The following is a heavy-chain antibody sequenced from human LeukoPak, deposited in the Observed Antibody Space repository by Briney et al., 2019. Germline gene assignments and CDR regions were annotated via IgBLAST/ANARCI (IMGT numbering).Heavy chain of an antibody. CDR3: ARDSREWFGELSHAFDI. Sequence: ASVKVSCTASGYTFTGYYMHWVRQAPGQGLEWMGWINPNSGGTNYAQKFQGRVTMTRDTSISTAYMELSRLRSDDTAVYYCARDSREWFGELSHAFDIWGQGTMVTVSS. D-gene: IGHD3-10*01. J-gene: IGHJ3*02. CDR1: GYTFTGYY. V-gene: IGHV1-2*02. CDR2: INPNSGGT.